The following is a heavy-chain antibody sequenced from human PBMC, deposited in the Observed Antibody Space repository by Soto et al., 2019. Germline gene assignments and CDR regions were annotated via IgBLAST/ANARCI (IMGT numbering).Heavy chain of an antibody. D-gene: IGHD3-22*01. CDR1: GYTFTRNG. J-gene: IGHJ6*02. CDR2: ISPKSGSI. V-gene: IGHV1-18*01. Sequence: QVHLVQSGAEVKKPGASVNVSCKTSGYTFTRNGISWVRQAPGQGLEWMGWISPKSGSIKYAQKFQGSVIMTTDTSTSTAYMELRSLRSDDTAVYYCVKDRDSNSWPSRDVWGPGTTVTVSS. CDR3: VKDRDSNSWPSRDV.